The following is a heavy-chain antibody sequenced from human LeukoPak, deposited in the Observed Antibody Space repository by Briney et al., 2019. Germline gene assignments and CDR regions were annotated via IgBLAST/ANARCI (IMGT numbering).Heavy chain of an antibody. D-gene: IGHD6-13*01. CDR2: VNSDGSRT. V-gene: IGHV3-74*01. Sequence: GGSPRLSCAASGFTFSGYWIHWVRQAPVKGLEWVSRVNSDGSRTDYADSVKGRFTISRDNAKNTLFLHMHSLRPEDTAVYYCTRSPYSSSWTFEYWGQGTLVSVPS. CDR3: TRSPYSSSWTFEY. CDR1: GFTFSGYW. J-gene: IGHJ4*02.